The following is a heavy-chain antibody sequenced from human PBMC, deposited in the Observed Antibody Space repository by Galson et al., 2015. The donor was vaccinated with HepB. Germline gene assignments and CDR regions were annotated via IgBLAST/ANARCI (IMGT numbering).Heavy chain of an antibody. J-gene: IGHJ6*02. CDR3: ARDLPTYWYNWNAGYGMDV. CDR1: GFTFDDYG. CDR2: INWNGGST. D-gene: IGHD1-1*01. V-gene: IGHV3-20*04. Sequence: SLRLSCAASGFTFDDYGMSWVRQAPGKGLEWVSGINWNGGSTGYADSVKGRFTISRDNSKNTLYLQMNSLRAEDTAVYYCARDLPTYWYNWNAGYGMDVWGQGTTVTVSS.